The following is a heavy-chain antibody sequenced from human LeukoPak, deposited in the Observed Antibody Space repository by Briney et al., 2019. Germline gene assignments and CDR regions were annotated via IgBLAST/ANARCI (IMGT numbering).Heavy chain of an antibody. D-gene: IGHD1-26*01. J-gene: IGHJ4*02. V-gene: IGHV3-23*01. CDR1: GFTFSSYA. CDR2: ISGSGGST. CDR3: ARANPRIVGTTHSYYFDY. Sequence: GGSLRLSCAASGFTFSSYAMSWVRQAPGKGLEWVSTISGSGGSTYYADSVKGRFTISRDNSKNTLYLQMNSLRAEDTAVYYCARANPRIVGTTHSYYFDYWGQGTLVTVSS.